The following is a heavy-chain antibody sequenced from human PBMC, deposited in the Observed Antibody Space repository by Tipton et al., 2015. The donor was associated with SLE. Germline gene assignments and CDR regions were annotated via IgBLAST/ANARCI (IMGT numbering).Heavy chain of an antibody. CDR2: INHSGST. V-gene: IGHV4-34*01. J-gene: IGHJ6*03. D-gene: IGHD6-13*01. CDR3: ASRPSSSWYNYYYYYYMDV. CDR1: GGSFSGYY. Sequence: GLVKPSETLSLTCAVHGGSFSGYYWSWIRQPPGKGLEWIGEINHSGSTNYNPSLKSRVTISVDTSKNQFSLKLSSVTAADTAVYYCASRPSSSWYNYYYYYYMDVWGKGTTVTVSS.